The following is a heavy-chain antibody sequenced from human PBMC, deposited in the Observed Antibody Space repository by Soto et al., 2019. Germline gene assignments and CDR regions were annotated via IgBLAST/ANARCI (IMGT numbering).Heavy chain of an antibody. CDR1: GFTFSTYW. V-gene: IGHV3-74*01. CDR3: ARSYSSSSGTDY. D-gene: IGHD6-6*01. J-gene: IGHJ4*02. CDR2: INSDGSSI. Sequence: PGGSLRLSCAASGFTFSTYWMHWVRQAPGKGLVWVSRINSDGSSIRYAGSVRGRFTISRDNAKNTLYLQMNSLRAEDTAVYYCARSYSSSSGTDYWGQGTLVTVSS.